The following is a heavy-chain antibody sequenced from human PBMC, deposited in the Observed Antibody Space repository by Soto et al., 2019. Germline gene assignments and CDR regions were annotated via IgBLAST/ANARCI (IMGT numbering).Heavy chain of an antibody. V-gene: IGHV4-59*01. CDR1: GGSISSYY. Sequence: SETLSLTCTVSGGSISSYYWSWIRQPPGKGLEWIGYIYYSGSTNYNPSLKSRVTISVDTSKNQFSLKLSSVTAADTAVYYCARGGGYDFWSGYPGIFDYWGQGTLVTVSS. CDR2: IYYSGST. J-gene: IGHJ4*02. CDR3: ARGGGYDFWSGYPGIFDY. D-gene: IGHD3-3*01.